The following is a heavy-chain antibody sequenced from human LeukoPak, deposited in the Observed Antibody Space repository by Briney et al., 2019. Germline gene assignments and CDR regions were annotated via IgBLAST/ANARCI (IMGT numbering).Heavy chain of an antibody. CDR1: GFTFSSYE. D-gene: IGHD3-10*02. V-gene: IGHV3-48*03. J-gene: IGHJ6*04. Sequence: PGGSLTLSCAASGFTFSSYEMNWVRQAPGKGLEGVSYISSSGSTKYYADSVKGGFTISSDNDKQSLYLQMNSLRAEDTAVYYCGEVGITMIGGVWGKGTTVTISS. CDR3: GEVGITMIGGV. CDR2: ISSSGSTK.